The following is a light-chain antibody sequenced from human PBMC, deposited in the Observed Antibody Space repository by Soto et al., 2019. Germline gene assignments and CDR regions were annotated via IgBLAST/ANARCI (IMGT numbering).Light chain of an antibody. CDR3: SSDTSRRV. J-gene: IGLJ1*01. Sequence: QSVLTQPASVSGSPGQSITISCTGTSSDVGGYNYVSWYQQHPGKAPKLMIYEVSNRPSGVSNRFSGSKSGNTASLTISGLQAEDEADYYCSSDTSRRVFGTGTKLTVL. CDR2: EVS. V-gene: IGLV2-14*01. CDR1: SSDVGGYNY.